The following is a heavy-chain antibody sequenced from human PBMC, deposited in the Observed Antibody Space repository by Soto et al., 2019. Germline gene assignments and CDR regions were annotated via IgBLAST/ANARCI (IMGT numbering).Heavy chain of an antibody. CDR2: MNPNSGNT. D-gene: IGHD3-22*01. CDR1: GYTLTSYD. CDR3: ARGGVVVIDYYYGMDV. V-gene: IGHV1-8*01. Sequence: ASVKVSCKASGYTLTSYDINWVRQATGQGLEWMGRMNPNSGNTGYAQKFQGRVTMTRDTSTSTVYMELSSLRSEDTAVYYCARGGVVVIDYYYGMDVWGQGTTVTVPS. J-gene: IGHJ6*02.